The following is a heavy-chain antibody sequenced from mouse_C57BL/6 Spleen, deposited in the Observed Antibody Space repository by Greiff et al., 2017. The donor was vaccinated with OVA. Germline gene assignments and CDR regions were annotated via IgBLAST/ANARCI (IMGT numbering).Heavy chain of an antibody. CDR1: GYTFTDYN. D-gene: IGHD2-3*01. V-gene: IGHV1-18*01. CDR3: ARLGIYDGYPFAY. CDR2: INPNNGGT. J-gene: IGHJ3*01. Sequence: EVQLQQSGPELVKPGASVKIPCKASGYTFTDYNMDWVKQSHGKSLEWIGDINPNNGGTNYNQKFKGKATLTLDKSSSTAYMELRSLTSEDTAVYYCARLGIYDGYPFAYWGQGTLVTVSA.